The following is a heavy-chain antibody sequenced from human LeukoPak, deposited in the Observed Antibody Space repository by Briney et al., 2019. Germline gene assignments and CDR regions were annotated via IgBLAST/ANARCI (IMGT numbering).Heavy chain of an antibody. D-gene: IGHD3-10*01. CDR3: ARDSRTGSSLRYFDY. V-gene: IGHV4-4*07. CDR2: IYTSGST. J-gene: IGHJ4*02. Sequence: PSETLSLTCTVSGGSISSYYWSWIRQPAGKGLEWIGRIYTSGSTNYNPSLKSRVTMSVDTSKNQFSLKLSSVTAADTAVYYCARDSRTGSSLRYFDYWGQGTLVTVSS. CDR1: GGSISSYY.